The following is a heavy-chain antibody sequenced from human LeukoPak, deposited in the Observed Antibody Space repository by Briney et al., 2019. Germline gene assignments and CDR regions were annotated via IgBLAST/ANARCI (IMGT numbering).Heavy chain of an antibody. J-gene: IGHJ5*02. Sequence: SETLSLTCTVSGGSISSSSYYWGWIRQPPGKGLEWIGSIYYSGSTYYNPSLKSRVTISVDTSKNQFSLKLSSVTAADTAVYYCARYSSSWFLRGKQKNNWFDPWGQGTLVTVSS. CDR1: GGSISSSSYY. D-gene: IGHD6-13*01. V-gene: IGHV4-39*07. CDR2: IYYSGST. CDR3: ARYSSSWFLRGKQKNNWFDP.